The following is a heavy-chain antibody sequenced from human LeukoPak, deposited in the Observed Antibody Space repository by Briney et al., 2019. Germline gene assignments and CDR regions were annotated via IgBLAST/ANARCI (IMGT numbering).Heavy chain of an antibody. V-gene: IGHV1-18*01. Sequence: ASVKVSCKASGYTFTSYGISWVRQAPGQGLEWMGWISAYNGNTNYAQKFQGWVTMTRDTSISTAYMELSRLRSDDTAVYYCARDVEGQWLVLWGQGTLVTVSS. CDR1: GYTFTSYG. D-gene: IGHD6-19*01. J-gene: IGHJ4*02. CDR2: ISAYNGNT. CDR3: ARDVEGQWLVL.